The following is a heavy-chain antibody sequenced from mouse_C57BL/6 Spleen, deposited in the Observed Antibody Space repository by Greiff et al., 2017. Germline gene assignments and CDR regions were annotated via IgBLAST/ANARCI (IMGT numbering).Heavy chain of an antibody. CDR2: INPSNGGT. V-gene: IGHV1-53*01. CDR3: ARWDYGSSHYLDY. Sequence: QVQLQQSGTELVKPGASVKLSCKASGYTFTSYWMHWVKQRPGQGLEWIGNINPSNGGTNYNEKFKSKATLTVDKSSSTAYMQLSSLTSEDSAVYYCARWDYGSSHYLDYWGQGTTLTVSS. J-gene: IGHJ2*01. CDR1: GYTFTSYW. D-gene: IGHD1-1*01.